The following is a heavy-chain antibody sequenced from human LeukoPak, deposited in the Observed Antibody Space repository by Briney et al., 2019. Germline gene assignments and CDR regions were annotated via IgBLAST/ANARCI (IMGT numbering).Heavy chain of an antibody. J-gene: IGHJ6*03. Sequence: GGSLRLSCAASGFTFSSYAMHWVRQAPGKGLQYVSAITSNGGSTYYANSVKGRFTISRDNSKNTLYLQMGSLRAEDMAVYFCARGRDVVGPAKHAYYSYSMDVWGKGTTVTVSS. CDR3: ARGRDVVGPAKHAYYSYSMDV. CDR1: GFTFSSYA. CDR2: ITSNGGST. V-gene: IGHV3-64*01. D-gene: IGHD2-2*01.